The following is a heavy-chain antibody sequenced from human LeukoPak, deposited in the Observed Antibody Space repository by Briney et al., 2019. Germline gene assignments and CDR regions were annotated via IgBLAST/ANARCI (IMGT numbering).Heavy chain of an antibody. Sequence: PGGSLRLSCTASGFTFSSYDMNWVRQAPGKGLEWISHITNGDSTIYYADSVKGRFTISRYNAKNSVYLQMNTLRAEDTAVYYCARAFDYWGQGTLVTVSS. J-gene: IGHJ4*02. CDR3: ARAFDY. V-gene: IGHV3-48*01. CDR1: GFTFSSYD. CDR2: ITNGDSTI.